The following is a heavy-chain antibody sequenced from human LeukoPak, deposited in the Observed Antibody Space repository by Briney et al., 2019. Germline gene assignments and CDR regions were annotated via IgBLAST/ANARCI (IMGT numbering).Heavy chain of an antibody. D-gene: IGHD5-18*01. J-gene: IGHJ4*02. CDR3: ATASGYSYGHPWDFDY. V-gene: IGHV1-69-2*01. Sequence: ASVKISCKVSGYTFTDYYMHWVQQAPGKGLEWMGLVDPEDGETIYAEKFQGRVTITADTSTDTAYMELSSLRSEDTAVYYCATASGYSYGHPWDFDYWSQGTLVTVSS. CDR2: VDPEDGET. CDR1: GYTFTDYY.